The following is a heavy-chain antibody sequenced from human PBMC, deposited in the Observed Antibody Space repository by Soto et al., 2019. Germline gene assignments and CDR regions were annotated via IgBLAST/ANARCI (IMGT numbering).Heavy chain of an antibody. Sequence: QITLKESGPTLVKPTQTLTLTCTLSGFSLSTSGVGVGWIRQSPGKALEWLAVIYWDDVKHYSPSLERRLTITKDTSESEVVLTMTNMDPVDTATYYCAHKGPGDYVLDYWGQGILVTVSS. V-gene: IGHV2-5*02. CDR3: AHKGPGDYVLDY. CDR2: IYWDDVK. CDR1: GFSLSTSGVG. D-gene: IGHD4-17*01. J-gene: IGHJ4*02.